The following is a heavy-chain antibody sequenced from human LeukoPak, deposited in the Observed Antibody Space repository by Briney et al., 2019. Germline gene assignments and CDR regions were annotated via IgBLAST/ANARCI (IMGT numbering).Heavy chain of an antibody. V-gene: IGHV4-38-2*02. J-gene: IGHJ5*02. CDR2: IYHSGST. CDR3: ARDLCSRTSCHAWFDP. CDR1: GYSISSGYY. Sequence: SETLSLTCAVSGYSISSGYYWGWIRQPPGKGLEWIGSIYHSGSTYYNPSLKSRVTISVDTSKNQFSLKLGSVTAADTAVYYCARDLCSRTSCHAWFDPWRQGTLVTVSS. D-gene: IGHD2-2*01.